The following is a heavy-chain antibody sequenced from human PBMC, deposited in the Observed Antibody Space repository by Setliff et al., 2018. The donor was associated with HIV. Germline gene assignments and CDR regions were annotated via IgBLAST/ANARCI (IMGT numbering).Heavy chain of an antibody. CDR2: MYHTGST. J-gene: IGHJ4*02. V-gene: IGHV4-38-2*01. CDR3: ARQPLYNDYDWRSYYFDY. CDR1: GYSISSGCY. D-gene: IGHD5-12*01. Sequence: SETLSLTCAVSGYSISSGCYWGWIRQPPGKGLEWIGSMYHTGSTYFSPSLNSRFTISVDTSKNQFSLKLRSVTAADTAVYYCARQPLYNDYDWRSYYFDYWGQGSLGTAPQ.